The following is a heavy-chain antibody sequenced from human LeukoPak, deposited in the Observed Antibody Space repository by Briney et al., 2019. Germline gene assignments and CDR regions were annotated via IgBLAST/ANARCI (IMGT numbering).Heavy chain of an antibody. CDR3: ARHLDYDSGGYFYPYFDD. Sequence: SETLSLTCNVSGYSMRSYYWSWLRQPPGKGLEWIAYFSHSGTTNYNPSLKSRVIISVDTSNHQFSLTLRSVTAADTAVYYCARHLDYDSGGYFYPYFDDWGQGTLVTVSS. CDR1: GYSMRSYY. J-gene: IGHJ4*02. D-gene: IGHD3-22*01. V-gene: IGHV4-59*08. CDR2: FSHSGTT.